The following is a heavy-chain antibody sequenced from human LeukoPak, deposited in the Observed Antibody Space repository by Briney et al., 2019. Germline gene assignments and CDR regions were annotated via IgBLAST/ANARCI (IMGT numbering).Heavy chain of an antibody. D-gene: IGHD6-19*01. V-gene: IGHV4-59*01. CDR1: GGSISSYY. CDR3: ARQAVADLYYFDY. J-gene: IGHJ4*02. Sequence: PSETLSLTCTVSGGSISSYYWSWIRQPPGKGLEWIGDTYYSGSTNYNPSLKSRVNIPVDTSKNQFSLKLSAVTAADTAVYYCARQAVADLYYFDYWGQGTLVTVSS. CDR2: TYYSGST.